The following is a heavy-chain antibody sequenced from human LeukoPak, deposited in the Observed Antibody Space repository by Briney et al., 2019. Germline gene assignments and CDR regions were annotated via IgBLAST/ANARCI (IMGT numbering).Heavy chain of an antibody. CDR3: ARTSSSGLVGGYYFDY. V-gene: IGHV4-61*02. Sequence: SQTLSLTCTVSRGPITSGAYYWSWIRQPAGKGLEWIGRVHTSGSTNYNPSLESRVTISIDTSKNQFSLKLSSVTAADTAVYYCARTSSSGLVGGYYFDYWGQGTLVTVSS. CDR1: RGPITSGAYY. D-gene: IGHD6-19*01. J-gene: IGHJ4*02. CDR2: VHTSGST.